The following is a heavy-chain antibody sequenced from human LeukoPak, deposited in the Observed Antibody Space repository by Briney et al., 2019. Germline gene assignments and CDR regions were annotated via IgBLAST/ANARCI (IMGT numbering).Heavy chain of an antibody. D-gene: IGHD3-22*01. J-gene: IGHJ3*02. CDR3: ARDRAYYYDSSGYRPHAFDI. CDR2: IYYSGST. Sequence: SETLSLTCTVSGGSISSYYWSWIRQPPGKGLEWIGYIYYSGSTNYNPSLKSRVTISVDTSKSQFSLKLSSVTAADTAVYYCARDRAYYYDSSGYRPHAFDIWGQGTMVTVSS. V-gene: IGHV4-59*01. CDR1: GGSISSYY.